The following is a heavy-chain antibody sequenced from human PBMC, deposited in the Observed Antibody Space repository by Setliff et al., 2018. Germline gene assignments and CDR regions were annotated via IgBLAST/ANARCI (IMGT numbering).Heavy chain of an antibody. CDR3: ARGRNIAARLLDS. CDR1: GGTFSDYY. V-gene: IGHV4-34*01. Sequence: SETLSLTCAAYGGTFSDYYWTWIRQPPGKGLEWIGEINHRGGTNYNPSLKSRATISIDTSKDQFSLKLISMSAADTAVYFCARGRNIAARLLDSWGQGAQVTVSS. CDR2: INHRGGT. D-gene: IGHD6-6*01. J-gene: IGHJ4*02.